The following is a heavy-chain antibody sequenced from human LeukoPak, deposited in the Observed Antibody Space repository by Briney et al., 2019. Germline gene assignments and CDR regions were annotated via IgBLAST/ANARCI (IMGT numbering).Heavy chain of an antibody. J-gene: IGHJ6*03. V-gene: IGHV5-51*01. CDR1: GYSFTSYW. CDR3: ARRNIVIVPAAKYYYYYYMDV. Sequence: GASLKISCKGSGYSFTSYWIGWVRQMPGKGLEWMGIIYPGDSDTRYSRSFQSQVTISADKSISTAHLQWSSLKASDTAIYYCARRNIVIVPAAKYYYYYYMDVWRKGTTVTVSS. CDR2: IYPGDSDT. D-gene: IGHD2-2*01.